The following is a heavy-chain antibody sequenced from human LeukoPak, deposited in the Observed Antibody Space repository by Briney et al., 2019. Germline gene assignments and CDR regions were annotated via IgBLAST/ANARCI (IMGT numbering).Heavy chain of an antibody. V-gene: IGHV3-23*01. Sequence: PGGSLRLSCAASGFTFSSYGMNWVRQAPGKGLEWVSTIGGSGDITHYADSVKGRFTISRDNSKNTLYLQMNSLRAEDTAVYYCAKSLYYDSGNKVFFDFWGQGTLVTVSS. CDR3: AKSLYYDSGNKVFFDF. J-gene: IGHJ4*02. CDR1: GFTFSSYG. D-gene: IGHD3-10*01. CDR2: IGGSGDIT.